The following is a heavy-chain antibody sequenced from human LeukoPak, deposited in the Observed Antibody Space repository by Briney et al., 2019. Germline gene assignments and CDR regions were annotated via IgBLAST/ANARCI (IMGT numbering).Heavy chain of an antibody. CDR3: AKAPVTTCRGAYCYPFDY. CDR1: RFPFSSYV. D-gene: IGHD2-21*01. Sequence: GGSLRLSCGASRFPFSSYVMSWVRRAPGKGLEWVSTISTTGGRTYYADSVKRRFTISRDSSKNTLFLQMNRLRPEDAAVYYCAKAPVTTCRGAYCYPFDYWGQGTLVTVSS. J-gene: IGHJ4*02. CDR2: ISTTGGRT. V-gene: IGHV3-23*01.